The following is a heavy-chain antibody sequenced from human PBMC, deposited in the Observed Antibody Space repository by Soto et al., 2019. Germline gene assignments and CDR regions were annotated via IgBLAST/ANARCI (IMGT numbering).Heavy chain of an antibody. CDR2: INHSGST. Sequence: SETLSLTCAVYGGSFNGYYWSWIRQPPGKGLEWIGEINHSGSTNYNPSLKSRVTISVDTSKNQFSLKLSSVTAADTAVYYCARANLAAAGMDYWGQGTLVTVSS. CDR1: GGSFNGYY. V-gene: IGHV4-34*01. CDR3: ARANLAAAGMDY. J-gene: IGHJ4*02. D-gene: IGHD6-13*01.